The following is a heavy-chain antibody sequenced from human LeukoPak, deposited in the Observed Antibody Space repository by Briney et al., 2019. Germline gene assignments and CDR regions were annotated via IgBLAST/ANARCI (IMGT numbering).Heavy chain of an antibody. Sequence: SSETLSLTCAVYGGSFSGYYWSWIRQPPGKGLEWIGEINHSGSTNYNPSLKSRVTISLDTSKNQFSLKVISMTAADTAVYYCTKSDGSGLIRICGRGTMVTVSS. J-gene: IGHJ3*02. CDR3: TKSDGSGLIRI. CDR1: GGSFSGYY. D-gene: IGHD3-22*01. V-gene: IGHV4-34*01. CDR2: INHSGST.